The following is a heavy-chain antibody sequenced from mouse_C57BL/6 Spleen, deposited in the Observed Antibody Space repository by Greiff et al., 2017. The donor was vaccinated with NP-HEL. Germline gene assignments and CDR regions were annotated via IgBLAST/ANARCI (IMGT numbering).Heavy chain of an antibody. CDR2: IYPGDGDT. CDR3: ANAPIYYYGCSSYYFDY. V-gene: IGHV1-82*01. D-gene: IGHD1-1*01. Sequence: VQGVESGPELVKPGASVKISCKASGYAFSSSWMNWVKQRPGKGLEWIGRIYPGDGDTNYNGKFKGKATLTADKSSSTAYMQLSSLTSEDSAVYFCANAPIYYYGCSSYYFDYWGQGTTLTVSS. CDR1: GYAFSSSW. J-gene: IGHJ2*01.